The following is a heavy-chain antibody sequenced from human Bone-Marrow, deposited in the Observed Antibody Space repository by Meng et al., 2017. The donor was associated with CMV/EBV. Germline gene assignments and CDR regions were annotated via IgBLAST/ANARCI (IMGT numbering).Heavy chain of an antibody. CDR3: ARMVGATYYFDY. Sequence: SVKVSWKASGGTFSSYAISWVRQAPGQGLEWMGGIIPIFGTANYAQKFQGRVTITTDESTSTAYMELSRLRSDDTAVYYCARMVGATYYFDYWGQGTLVTVSS. J-gene: IGHJ4*02. CDR1: GGTFSSYA. V-gene: IGHV1-69*05. D-gene: IGHD1-26*01. CDR2: IIPIFGTA.